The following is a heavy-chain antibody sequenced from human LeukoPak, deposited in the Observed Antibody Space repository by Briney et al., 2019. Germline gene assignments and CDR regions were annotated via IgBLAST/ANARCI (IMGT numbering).Heavy chain of an antibody. CDR1: GFTFTNYG. CDR2: ISSDETDK. J-gene: IGHJ4*02. D-gene: IGHD1-26*01. V-gene: IGHV3-30*18. CDR3: GKGLGGSFAAGYY. Sequence: ARSLRLSCAVSGFTFTNYGMHWVRQPPGKGLEWVAVISSDETDKYLADSVKGRFTISRDNSKNTLFLQMNSRRAEDTAVYYCGKGLGGSFAAGYYCGQRNPCTVSS.